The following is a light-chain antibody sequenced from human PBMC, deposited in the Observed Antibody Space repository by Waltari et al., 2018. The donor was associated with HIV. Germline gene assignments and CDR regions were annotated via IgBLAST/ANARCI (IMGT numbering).Light chain of an antibody. J-gene: IGLJ2*01. CDR2: KSN. CDR1: SSNIGTHE. V-gene: IGLV1-40*01. CDR3: QSSDSTLSGSV. Sequence: QSVLTQPPSVSGAPGQRVTLSCTGTSSNIGTHEVHWYQQFPGTAPRPLIYKSNSRPSGVPDRFSASQSGTSASLAITGLQADDEAYYYCQSSDSTLSGSVFGGGTKLTVL.